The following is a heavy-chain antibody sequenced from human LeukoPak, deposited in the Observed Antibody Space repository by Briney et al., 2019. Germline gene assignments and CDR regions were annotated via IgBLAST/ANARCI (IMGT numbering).Heavy chain of an antibody. Sequence: SETLSLTCTVSGYSISSANYWGWIRQPPGKGLEWIGSVYHNGGTYYNPSLKSRVTISVDTSKNQFSLRVSSVTAADTAVYYCARVITAGSYYCDNWGQGTLVTVSS. V-gene: IGHV4-38-2*02. D-gene: IGHD1-14*01. CDR3: ARVITAGSYYCDN. CDR1: GYSISSANY. CDR2: VYHNGGT. J-gene: IGHJ4*02.